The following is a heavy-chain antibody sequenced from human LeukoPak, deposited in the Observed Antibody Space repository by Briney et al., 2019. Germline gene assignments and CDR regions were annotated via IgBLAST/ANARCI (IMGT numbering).Heavy chain of an antibody. Sequence: GESLKISCKGSGYSFTSYWIGWVRQMPGKGLGWMGMIYPGDSDTRYSPSFQGQVTISADKSISTAYLQWSSPKASDTAMYYCARHGPGSSSWYLFYYWGQGTLVTVSS. V-gene: IGHV5-51*01. CDR2: IYPGDSDT. CDR1: GYSFTSYW. D-gene: IGHD6-13*01. CDR3: ARHGPGSSSWYLFYY. J-gene: IGHJ4*02.